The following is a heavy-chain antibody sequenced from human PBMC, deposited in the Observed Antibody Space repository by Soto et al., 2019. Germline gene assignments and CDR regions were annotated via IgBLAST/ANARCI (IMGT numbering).Heavy chain of an antibody. CDR3: AHRPSYFSGGTSYSGFDY. Sequence: SGPTLVNPTQTLTLTCTFSGFSLSTSGVGVGWIRQPPGKALEWLALIYWDDDKRYSPSLKSRLTITKDTSKNQVVLTMTNMDPVDTATYYCAHRPSYFSGGTSYSGFDYRGQGTPVTISS. J-gene: IGHJ4*02. V-gene: IGHV2-5*02. CDR2: IYWDDDK. CDR1: GFSLSTSGVG. D-gene: IGHD2-15*01.